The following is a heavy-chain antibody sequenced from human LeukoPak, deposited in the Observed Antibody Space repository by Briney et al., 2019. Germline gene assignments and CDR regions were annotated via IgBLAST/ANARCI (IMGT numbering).Heavy chain of an antibody. CDR3: ARLRGNPFPAV. V-gene: IGHV4-59*12. CDR2: ILYTGTT. Sequence: SETLSLPCTVSGGSMCGYYWMWIRQPPGKTLEWCAYILYTGTTNYHLPLETRVTITVDTSKPQLSLGVRSVAGGHAAVYYCARLRGNPFPAVWGQGSLVTV. CDR1: GGSMCGYY. J-gene: IGHJ1*01. D-gene: IGHD5-24*01.